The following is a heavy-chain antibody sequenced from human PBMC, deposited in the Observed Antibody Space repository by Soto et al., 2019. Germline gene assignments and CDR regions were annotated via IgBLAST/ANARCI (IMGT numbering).Heavy chain of an antibody. D-gene: IGHD2-15*01. CDR2: IEPGESDT. Sequence: GACQKIARKRYGHTVTTYWIGWARHKPGKGLEWMGIIEPGESDTRYSPSFQGQVTISADKSTSTAYLQWNSRKASDTAMYYCARSPNYICRGLTDTFYCYYGIDVWGQGTTVTVSS. CDR3: ARSPNYICRGLTDTFYCYYGIDV. J-gene: IGHJ6*02. CDR1: GHTVTTYW. V-gene: IGHV5-51*01.